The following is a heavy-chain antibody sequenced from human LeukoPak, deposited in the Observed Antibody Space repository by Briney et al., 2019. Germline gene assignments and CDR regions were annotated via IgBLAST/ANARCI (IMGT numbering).Heavy chain of an antibody. CDR1: GGSTSSGDYY. V-gene: IGHV4-30-4*01. CDR3: ARSQYYGDFEGAFDI. J-gene: IGHJ3*02. CDR2: IYYSGST. Sequence: LQTLSLTCTVSGGSTSSGDYYWSWIRQPPGKGLEWIGYIYYSGSTYYNPSLKSRVTISVDTSKNQFSLKLSSVTAADTAVYYCARSQYYGDFEGAFDIWGQGTTVTVSS. D-gene: IGHD4-17*01.